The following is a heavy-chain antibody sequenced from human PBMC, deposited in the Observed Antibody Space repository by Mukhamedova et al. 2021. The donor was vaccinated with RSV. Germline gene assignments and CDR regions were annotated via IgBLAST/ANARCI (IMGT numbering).Heavy chain of an antibody. CDR2: IYYSGST. CDR3: ARHGNHYYDSSGYPSLHFDY. D-gene: IGHD3-22*01. Sequence: GSIYYSGSTYYNPSLKSRVTISVDTSKNQFSLKLSSVTAADTAVYYCARHGNHYYDSSGYPSLHFDYWGQGTLVTVSS. J-gene: IGHJ4*02. V-gene: IGHV4-39*01.